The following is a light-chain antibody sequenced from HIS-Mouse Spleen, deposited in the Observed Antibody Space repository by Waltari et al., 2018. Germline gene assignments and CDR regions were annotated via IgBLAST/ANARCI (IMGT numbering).Light chain of an antibody. CDR2: EDN. J-gene: IGLJ3*02. CDR1: SGSIASNY. V-gene: IGLV6-57*02. Sequence: NFMLTQPHSVSESPGKTVTISCTGSSGSIASNYVQRYQQRPGSAPTTVIYEDNQRPSGVPDRFSGSIDSSSNSASLTISGLKTEDEADYYCQSYDSSNQRVFGGGTKLTVL. CDR3: QSYDSSNQRV.